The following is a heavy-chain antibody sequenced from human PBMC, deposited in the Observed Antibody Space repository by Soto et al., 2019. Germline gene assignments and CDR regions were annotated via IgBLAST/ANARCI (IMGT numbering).Heavy chain of an antibody. Sequence: EVQLVESGGGLVKPGGSRRLSCAASGFTFRHDTMNRVRQAPGKGLEWVSSISSSSSYRYYADSVKGRFTISRDNAKNSLYLQMNSPRVDDTALYYFATDYSGYALRCFDYWGQGSLVTVSS. V-gene: IGHV3-21*01. CDR2: ISSSSSYR. D-gene: IGHD5-12*01. CDR1: GFTFRHDT. CDR3: ATDYSGYALRCFDY. J-gene: IGHJ4*02.